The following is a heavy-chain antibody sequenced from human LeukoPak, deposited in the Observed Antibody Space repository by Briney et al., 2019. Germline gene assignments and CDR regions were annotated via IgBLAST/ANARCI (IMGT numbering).Heavy chain of an antibody. CDR1: GFTFSSYA. D-gene: IGHD6-19*01. CDR2: ISYDGSNK. J-gene: IGHJ6*02. V-gene: IGHV3-30-3*01. Sequence: PGGSLRLSCAASGFTFSSYAMHWVRQAPGKGLEWVAVISYDGSNKYYADSVKGRFTISRDNSKNTLYLQMNSLRAEDTAVYYCARDRPGIAVAGTILGGNYYYGMDVRGQGTTVTVSS. CDR3: ARDRPGIAVAGTILGGNYYYGMDV.